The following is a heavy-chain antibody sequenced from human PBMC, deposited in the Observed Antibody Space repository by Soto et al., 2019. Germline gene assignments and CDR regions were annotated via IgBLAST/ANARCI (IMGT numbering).Heavy chain of an antibody. Sequence: QLQLQESGPGLVKPSETLSLACSVSGASVSGGTYYWGWIPQPPGKGLAWVGDVHYSGITHYNPSLMSRATISVDTSHNQFSLKLSSVTAADTAVYYCARRAHGYPTNWFDPWGQGTLVIVSS. D-gene: IGHD3-22*01. V-gene: IGHV4-39*01. J-gene: IGHJ5*02. CDR2: VHYSGIT. CDR3: ARRAHGYPTNWFDP. CDR1: GASVSGGTYY.